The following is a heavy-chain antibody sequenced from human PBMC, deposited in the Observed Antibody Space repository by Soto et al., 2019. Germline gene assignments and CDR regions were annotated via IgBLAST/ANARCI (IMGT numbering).Heavy chain of an antibody. CDR1: GYTFPSYN. D-gene: IGHD3-3*02. CDR2: STSNSGNS. Sequence: VASGKVSCKASGYTFPSYNINWVRQAPGQGFEWVAGSTSNSGNSDYAQKFQGRLTVTRDTSISTAYMEVSSLRSDDTAVYYSVLIRDFDHWRPLTMFPASS. V-gene: IGHV1-8*01. CDR3: VLIRDFDH. J-gene: IGHJ2*01.